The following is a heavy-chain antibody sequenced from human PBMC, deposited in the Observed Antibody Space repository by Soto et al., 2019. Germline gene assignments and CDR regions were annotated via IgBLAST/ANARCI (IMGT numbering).Heavy chain of an antibody. Sequence: QVQLVQSGAEVKKPGASVKVSCKASGYTFTSYAMHWVRQAPGQRLEWMGWINAGNGNTKYSQKFQGRVTITRDTSASTAHMELSSPRSEDTAVYYCARDFSWFGELIASDYWGQGTLVTVSS. J-gene: IGHJ4*02. D-gene: IGHD3-10*01. CDR1: GYTFTSYA. CDR2: INAGNGNT. V-gene: IGHV1-3*01. CDR3: ARDFSWFGELIASDY.